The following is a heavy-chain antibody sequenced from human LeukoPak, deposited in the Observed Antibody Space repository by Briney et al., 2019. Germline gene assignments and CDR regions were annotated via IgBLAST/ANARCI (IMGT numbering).Heavy chain of an antibody. CDR3: AKRMASPYYYDSSGYYSE. D-gene: IGHD3-22*01. CDR2: ISAYNGNT. J-gene: IGHJ4*02. Sequence: ASVKVSCKASGYTFTSYGISWVRQAPGQGLEWMGWISAYNGNTNYAQKFQGRVTMTTDTSTSTAYMELRSLRSDDTAVYYCAKRMASPYYYDSSGYYSEWGQGTLVTVSS. CDR1: GYTFTSYG. V-gene: IGHV1-18*01.